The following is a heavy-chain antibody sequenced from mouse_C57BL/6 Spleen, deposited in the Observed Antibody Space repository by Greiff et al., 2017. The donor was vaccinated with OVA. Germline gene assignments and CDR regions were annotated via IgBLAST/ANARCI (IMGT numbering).Heavy chain of an antibody. CDR1: GFTFSNYW. CDR2: IRLKSDNYAT. D-gene: IGHD2-4*01. CDR3: TGKDDYGWFAY. V-gene: IGHV6-3*01. Sequence: EVMLVESGGGLVQPGGSMKLSCVASGFTFSNYWMNWVRQSPEKGLEWVAQIRLKSDNYATHYAESVKGRFTITRDDSKSSVYLQMNNLRAEDTGIYYCTGKDDYGWFAYWGQGTLVTVSA. J-gene: IGHJ3*01.